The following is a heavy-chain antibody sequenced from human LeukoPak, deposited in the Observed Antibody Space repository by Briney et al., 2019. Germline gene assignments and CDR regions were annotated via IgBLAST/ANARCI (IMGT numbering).Heavy chain of an antibody. CDR3: ASSGIVVEGATYGSAFDY. CDR2: ISSSGSTI. CDR1: GFTFSSYE. J-gene: IGHJ4*02. D-gene: IGHD2-15*01. Sequence: HPGGSLRLSCAASGFTFSSYEMNWVRQAPGKGLEWVSYISSSGSTIYYADSVKGRFTISRDNAKNSLYLQMNSLRAEDTAMYYCASSGIVVEGATYGSAFDYWGQGTLVTVSS. V-gene: IGHV3-48*03.